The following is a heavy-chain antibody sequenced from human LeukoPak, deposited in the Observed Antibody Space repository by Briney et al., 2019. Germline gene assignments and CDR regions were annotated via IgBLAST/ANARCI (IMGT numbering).Heavy chain of an antibody. J-gene: IGHJ3*02. CDR3: ARDVSPGTTNAFDI. V-gene: IGHV4-31*03. D-gene: IGHD1-1*01. CDR2: IYYSGST. Sequence: SETLSLTCTVSGGSISSSSYYWGWIRQHPGKGLEWIGYIYYSGSTYYNPSLKSRVTISVDTSKNQFSLKLSSVTAADTAVYYCARDVSPGTTNAFDIWGQGTMVTVSS. CDR1: GGSISSSSYY.